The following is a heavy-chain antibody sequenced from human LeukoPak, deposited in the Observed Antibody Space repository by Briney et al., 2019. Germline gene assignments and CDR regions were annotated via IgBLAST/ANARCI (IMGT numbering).Heavy chain of an antibody. CDR2: ISDSGDTT. CDR1: GFTFSDYY. Sequence: GGSLRLSCAASGFTFSDYYMSWIRQAPGKGLEWVSVISDSGDTTYYADSVKGRFTISRDNSKNTLYLQLNSLRAEDTAIYYCAKDARRRDSWYFFDDWGQGALVTVSS. CDR3: AKDARRRDSWYFFDD. V-gene: IGHV3-23*01. D-gene: IGHD6-13*01. J-gene: IGHJ4*02.